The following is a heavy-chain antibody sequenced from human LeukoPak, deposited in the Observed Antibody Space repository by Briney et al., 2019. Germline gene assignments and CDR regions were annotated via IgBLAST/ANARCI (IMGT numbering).Heavy chain of an antibody. CDR2: IFPGDSET. D-gene: IGHD2-15*01. J-gene: IGHJ3*01. CDR1: GFTFTNYW. V-gene: IGHV5-51*01. Sequence: GESLKISRKGIGFTFTNYWIGWVRQMPGKGLEWMTIIFPGDSETRYSPSFQGHVTTSVDKSISSAYLQWSSLEASDTAMYYCARQYPPSVSYSRAFDFWGQGTMVTVSS. CDR3: ARQYPPSVSYSRAFDF.